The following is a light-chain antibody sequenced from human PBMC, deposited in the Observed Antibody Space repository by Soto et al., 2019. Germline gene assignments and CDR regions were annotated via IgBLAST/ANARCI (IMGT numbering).Light chain of an antibody. CDR1: QTISNY. CDR2: LAS. V-gene: IGKV1-39*01. J-gene: IGKJ5*01. CDR3: QQSYGPPIT. Sequence: DIQMTQSPSSLSAFVGDRVTITCRASQTISNYLNWYQQRPGKAPKLLIYLASSLQSGVPSRFGGRWAGTGFSLPISSLQPEDSATYYCQQSYGPPITFGQGTRLEIK.